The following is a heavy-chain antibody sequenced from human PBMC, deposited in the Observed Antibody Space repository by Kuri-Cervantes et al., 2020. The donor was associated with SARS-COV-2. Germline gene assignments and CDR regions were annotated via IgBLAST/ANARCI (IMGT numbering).Heavy chain of an antibody. D-gene: IGHD1-26*01. Sequence: GESLKISCAASGFTFNTHVMHWIRLAPGKGLEWVALVWHDASRKYYADSVRGRFTVSRDNSKSTLYLQMNSLRAEDTAVYYCARPNSGSYADAFDIWGQGTMVTVSS. CDR1: GFTFNTHV. CDR2: VWHDASRK. J-gene: IGHJ3*02. V-gene: IGHV3-33*01. CDR3: ARPNSGSYADAFDI.